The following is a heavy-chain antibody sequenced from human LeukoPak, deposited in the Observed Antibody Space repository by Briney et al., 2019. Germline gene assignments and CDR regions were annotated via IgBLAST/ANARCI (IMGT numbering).Heavy chain of an antibody. J-gene: IGHJ3*02. CDR3: ARGGRSGPDAFDI. CDR1: GGTFSSYA. V-gene: IGHV1-69*05. CDR2: IIPIFGTA. Sequence: APVKVSCKASGGTFSSYAISWVRQAPGQGLEWMGRIIPIFGTANYAQKFQGRVTITTDESTSTAYMELSSLRSEDTAVYYCARGGRSGPDAFDIWGQGTMVTVSS. D-gene: IGHD6-19*01.